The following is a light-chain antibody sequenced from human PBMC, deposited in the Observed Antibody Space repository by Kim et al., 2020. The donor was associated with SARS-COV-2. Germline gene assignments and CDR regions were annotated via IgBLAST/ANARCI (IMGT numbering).Light chain of an antibody. Sequence: SLSPGESATLSCRASQSVSRYLAWYQQKAGQAPRLLIYDGSKRATGTPARFSGSGSETDFTLTISSLEPEDFAVYYCQQRSNWLSFGGGTKVDIK. CDR1: QSVSRY. J-gene: IGKJ4*01. CDR2: DGS. CDR3: QQRSNWLS. V-gene: IGKV3-11*01.